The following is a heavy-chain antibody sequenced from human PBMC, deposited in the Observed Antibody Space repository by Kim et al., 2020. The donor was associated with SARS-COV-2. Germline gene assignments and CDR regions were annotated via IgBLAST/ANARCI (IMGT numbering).Heavy chain of an antibody. CDR2: INPNGGGT. V-gene: IGHV1-2*02. D-gene: IGHD3-22*01. Sequence: ASVKVSCKASKYLFTAYYIHWVRQAPGQGLEWMGWINPNGGGTRYGQKFHGRVVMTRDTSIDTAYMDLSGLTFNDTAVYYCATNFYDASGYSSEGQNNW. CDR1: KYLFTAYY. CDR3: ATNFYDASGYSSEGQNNW. J-gene: IGHJ5*01.